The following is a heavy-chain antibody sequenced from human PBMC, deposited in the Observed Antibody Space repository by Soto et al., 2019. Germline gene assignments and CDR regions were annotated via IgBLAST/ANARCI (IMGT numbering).Heavy chain of an antibody. CDR1: GGSISSYY. J-gene: IGHJ6*02. CDR2: IYTRGST. D-gene: IGHD3-3*01. V-gene: IGHV4-4*07. Sequence: QVQLQESGPGLVKPSETLSLTCTVSGGSISSYYWSWIRQPAGKGLEWIGRIYTRGSTNYNPSLKSRVTMSVDTSKNQFSLKLSSVTAADTAVYYCARSFDYDFWSGYYDYYGMDVWGQGTTVTVSS. CDR3: ARSFDYDFWSGYYDYYGMDV.